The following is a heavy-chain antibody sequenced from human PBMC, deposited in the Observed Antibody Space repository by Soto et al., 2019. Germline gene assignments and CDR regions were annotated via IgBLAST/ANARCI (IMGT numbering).Heavy chain of an antibody. CDR3: ARDQGHYADAGLDP. V-gene: IGHV4-59*01. CDR2: IYYSGST. CDR1: GGTTSSYY. J-gene: IGHJ5*02. D-gene: IGHD2-2*01. Sequence: SETLSLTCTVSGGTTSSYYWSWIRQPPGKGLEWIGYIYYSGSTNYNPSLKSRVTISVDTSKNQFSLKLSSVTAADTAVYYCARDQGHYADAGLDPWGQGTLVTVSS.